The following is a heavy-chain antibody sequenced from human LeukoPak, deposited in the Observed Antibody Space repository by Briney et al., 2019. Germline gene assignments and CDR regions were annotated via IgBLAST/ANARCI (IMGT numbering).Heavy chain of an antibody. CDR3: ARDPLWFGEFKQFDY. V-gene: IGHV1-18*01. CDR2: ISAYNGNT. CDR1: GSTFTSYG. D-gene: IGHD3-10*01. J-gene: IGHJ4*02. Sequence: GASVKVSCKASGSTFTSYGISWVRQAPGQGLERMGWISAYNGNTNYAQKLQGRVTMTTDTSTSTAYMELRSLRSDDTAVYYCARDPLWFGEFKQFDYWGQGTLVTVSS.